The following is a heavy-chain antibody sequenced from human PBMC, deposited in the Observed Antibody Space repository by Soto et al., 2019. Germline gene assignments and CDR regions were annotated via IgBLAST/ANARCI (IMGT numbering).Heavy chain of an antibody. J-gene: IGHJ6*02. Sequence: QVQLVQSAGEVKKPGASAIVSCQASGYTFRNYIIAWLRQAPGQGLEWMGWISPEHGNTNYARQCRGRATLTTDTSTSEAYLELRNLGSADAATYYCARYCAGNACYSRHYYAMDVWGQGTTVSVSS. CDR3: ARYCAGNACYSRHYYAMDV. CDR1: GYTFRNYI. D-gene: IGHD2-21*02. V-gene: IGHV1-18*01. CDR2: ISPEHGNT.